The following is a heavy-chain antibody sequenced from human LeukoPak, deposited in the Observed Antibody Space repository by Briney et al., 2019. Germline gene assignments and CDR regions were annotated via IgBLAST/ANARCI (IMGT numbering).Heavy chain of an antibody. CDR1: GFTFSDFA. J-gene: IGHJ5*01. CDR3: AKVAASDVWSSCDS. Sequence: PGGSLRLSCTTTGFTFSDFAMTWVRQAPGKGLEWVSIITGSGLTTYYAESVKGRFTISRDNSKNALYLQMPNLKAEDTAVYYCAKVAASDVWSSCDSWGQGTLVTVSS. D-gene: IGHD6-13*01. CDR2: ITGSGLTT. V-gene: IGHV3-23*01.